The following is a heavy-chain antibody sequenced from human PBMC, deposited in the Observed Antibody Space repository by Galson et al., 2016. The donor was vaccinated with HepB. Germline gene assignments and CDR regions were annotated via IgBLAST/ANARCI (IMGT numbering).Heavy chain of an antibody. V-gene: IGHV6-1*01. Sequence: CAISGDSVSSSTSAWNWIRQSPSRGLEWLGRTYYRSKWYTDYAVSVKSRITINPDTSKNQFSLQLDSVTPEDTAVHYCARENPPPDDYVWGTYRYNYYYGIDVWGQGTTVTVSS. CDR2: TYYRSKWYT. D-gene: IGHD3-16*02. CDR1: GDSVSSSTSA. CDR3: ARENPPPDDYVWGTYRYNYYYGIDV. J-gene: IGHJ6*02.